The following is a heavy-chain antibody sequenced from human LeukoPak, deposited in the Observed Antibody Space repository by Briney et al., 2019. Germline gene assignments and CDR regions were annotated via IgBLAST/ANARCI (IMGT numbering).Heavy chain of an antibody. CDR3: ARDRSGGSYADY. CDR1: GGSISSYY. V-gene: IGHV4-59*12. CDR2: IYYSGST. D-gene: IGHD1-26*01. Sequence: KPSETLSLTCTVSGGSISSYYWSWIRQPPGKGLEWIGYIYYSGSTYYNPSLKSRVTISVDTSKNQFSLKLSSVTAADTAVYYCARDRSGGSYADYWGQGTLVTVSS. J-gene: IGHJ4*02.